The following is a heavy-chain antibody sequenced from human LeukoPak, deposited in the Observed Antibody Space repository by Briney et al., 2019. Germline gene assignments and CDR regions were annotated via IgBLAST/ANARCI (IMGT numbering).Heavy chain of an antibody. V-gene: IGHV3-23*01. CDR3: ARFDGMTTLTSFDY. D-gene: IGHD3-9*01. CDR1: GFNFSSSA. CDR2: ISASGFGT. Sequence: PGGSLRLSCAVSGFNFSSSAMGWVRQAPGKGLEWVSGISASGFGTHYADSVKGRFTISRDNSKNTLYLQMNSLRAEDTAVYFCARFDGMTTLTSFDYWGQGTLVTVSS. J-gene: IGHJ4*02.